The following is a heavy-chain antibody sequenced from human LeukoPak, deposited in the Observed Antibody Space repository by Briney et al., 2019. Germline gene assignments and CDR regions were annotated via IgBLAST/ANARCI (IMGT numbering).Heavy chain of an antibody. J-gene: IGHJ3*02. D-gene: IGHD3-10*01. CDR1: GGSINSSNW. Sequence: SETLSLTCAISGGSINSSNWWSWVRQPPGKGLEWIGEIYHSGSTNYNPSLKSRVTISVDKSKNQFSLKLSSVTAADTAVYYCARDPRYYYGSGRPSDAFDIWGQGTMVTVSS. CDR3: ARDPRYYYGSGRPSDAFDI. CDR2: IYHSGST. V-gene: IGHV4-4*02.